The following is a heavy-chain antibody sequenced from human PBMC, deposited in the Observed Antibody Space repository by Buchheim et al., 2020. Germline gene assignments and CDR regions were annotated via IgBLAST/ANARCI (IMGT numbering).Heavy chain of an antibody. Sequence: EVQLVESGGRLVQPGGSLRLSCVASGFIFSNLWMNWVRQSPGKGLEWVANIKGDGSDKNYVDSVKGRFTISRDNAKKSLYVQMNSLRAEDTAVYYCARGYYDSSGSQYYFDYWGQGT. J-gene: IGHJ4*02. CDR1: GFIFSNLW. CDR2: IKGDGSDK. CDR3: ARGYYDSSGSQYYFDY. D-gene: IGHD3-22*01. V-gene: IGHV3-7*01.